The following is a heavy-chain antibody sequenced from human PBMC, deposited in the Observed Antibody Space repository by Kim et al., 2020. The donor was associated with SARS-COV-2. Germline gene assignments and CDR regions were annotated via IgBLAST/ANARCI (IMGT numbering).Heavy chain of an antibody. CDR1: GGTFGSYA. CDR3: ARDPGSSGWYDY. Sequence: SVKVSCKASGGTFGSYAISWVRQAPGQGLEWMGGIIPIFGTANYAQKFQGRVTITADESTSTAYMELSSLRSEDTAVYYCARDPGSSGWYDYWGQGTLVTVSS. J-gene: IGHJ4*02. CDR2: IIPIFGTA. D-gene: IGHD6-19*01. V-gene: IGHV1-69*13.